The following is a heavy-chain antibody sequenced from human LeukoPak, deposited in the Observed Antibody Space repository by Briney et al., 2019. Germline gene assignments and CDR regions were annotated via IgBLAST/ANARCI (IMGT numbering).Heavy chain of an antibody. D-gene: IGHD3-10*01. CDR3: ASGSSFLDY. V-gene: IGHV3-7*01. CDR1: GFSFSSYG. CDR2: MKEDGSEK. J-gene: IGHJ4*02. Sequence: GGSLRLSCAASGFSFSSYGMSWVRQAPGKGLEWVANMKEDGSEKYYVDSVKGRFTISRDNAKKSLYLQLSRLRAEDTAMYYCASGSSFLDYWGQGTLVTVSS.